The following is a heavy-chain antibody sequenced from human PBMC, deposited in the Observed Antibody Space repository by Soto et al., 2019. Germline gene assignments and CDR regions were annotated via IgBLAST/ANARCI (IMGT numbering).Heavy chain of an antibody. CDR1: GGTFSSYT. D-gene: IGHD3-16*02. CDR3: ARALYYDYIWGSYRPNQFDY. J-gene: IGHJ4*02. V-gene: IGHV1-69*02. CDR2: IIPILGIA. Sequence: QVQLVQSGAEVKKPGSSVKVSCKASGGTFSSYTISWVRQAPGQGLEWMGRIIPILGIANYAQKFQGRVTSTADKSTGTAYVELISLRSEDTAVYYCARALYYDYIWGSYRPNQFDYWGQGTLVTVSS.